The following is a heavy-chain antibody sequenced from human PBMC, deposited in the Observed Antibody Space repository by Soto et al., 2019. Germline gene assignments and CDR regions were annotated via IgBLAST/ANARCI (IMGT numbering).Heavy chain of an antibody. CDR1: GFTFNNYA. V-gene: IGHV3-23*01. CDR2: ISGGGGST. Sequence: VGSLRLSCAASGFTFNNYAMTWVRQGPGKGLEWVSGISGGGGSTYYADSLKGRFTISRDNSKNTLYLQMNSLRAADTAVYYCARTESSGWSTRYGMDVWGQGATVTVSS. J-gene: IGHJ6*02. CDR3: ARTESSGWSTRYGMDV. D-gene: IGHD6-19*01.